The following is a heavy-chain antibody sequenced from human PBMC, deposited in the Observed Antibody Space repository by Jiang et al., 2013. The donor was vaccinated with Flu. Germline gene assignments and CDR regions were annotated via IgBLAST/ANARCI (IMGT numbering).Heavy chain of an antibody. Sequence: RQAPGQGLEWMGWISAYNGNTNYAQKLQGRVTMTTDTSTSTAYMELRSLRSDDTAVYYCARAASGAGYCSSTSCYGMDVWGQGTTVTVSS. J-gene: IGHJ6*02. CDR3: ARAASGAGYCSSTSCYGMDV. D-gene: IGHD2-2*01. CDR2: ISAYNGNT. V-gene: IGHV1-18*01.